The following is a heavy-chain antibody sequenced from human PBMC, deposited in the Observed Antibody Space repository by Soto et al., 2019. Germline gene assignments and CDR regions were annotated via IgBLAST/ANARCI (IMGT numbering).Heavy chain of an antibody. J-gene: IGHJ6*02. CDR3: ARVAVAGTTDYYAMDV. V-gene: IGHV3-11*01. CDR1: GFTFSDYY. CDR2: ISSSGSTI. Sequence: PGGSLRLSCAASGFTFSDYYMSWIRQAPGKGLEWVSYISSSGSTIYYADSVKGRFTISRDNAKNSLYLQMNSLRAEDTAVYYCARVAVAGTTDYYAMDVSGPTTILTLS. D-gene: IGHD6-19*01.